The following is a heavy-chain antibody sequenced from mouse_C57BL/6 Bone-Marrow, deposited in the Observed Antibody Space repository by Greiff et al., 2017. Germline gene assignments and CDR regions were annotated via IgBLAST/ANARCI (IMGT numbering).Heavy chain of an antibody. CDR2: IYPGSGST. CDR1: GYTFTSYW. V-gene: IGHV1-55*01. D-gene: IGHD2-1*01. CDR3: ARGEKLHCGNIFPL. Sequence: VQLQQPGAELVKPGASVKMSCKASGYTFTSYWITWVKQRPGQGLEWIGDIYPGSGSTNYNEKFKSKATLTVDTSSSTAYMQLSSLTSEGSAVYYWARGEKLHCGNIFPLGGQGTTLTV. J-gene: IGHJ2*01.